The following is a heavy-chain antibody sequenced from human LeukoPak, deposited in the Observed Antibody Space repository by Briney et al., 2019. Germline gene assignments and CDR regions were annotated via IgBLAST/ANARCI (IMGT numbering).Heavy chain of an antibody. CDR1: GYTFSNYA. J-gene: IGHJ5*02. V-gene: IGHV1-18*01. Sequence: ASVKVSCKASGYTFSNYAITWVRQAPGQGLEWMGWISAYNANTNYAQKLQGRVTMTRDTSISTAYMELSRLRSDDTAVYYCARSGYSYDRWFDPWGQGTLVTVSS. CDR3: ARSGYSYDRWFDP. D-gene: IGHD5-18*01. CDR2: ISAYNANT.